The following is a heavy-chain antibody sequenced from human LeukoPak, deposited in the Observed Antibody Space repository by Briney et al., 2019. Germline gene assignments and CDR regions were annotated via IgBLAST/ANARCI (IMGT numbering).Heavy chain of an antibody. Sequence: SETLSLTCTVSGGSISRYYWSWIRQPPGKGLEWIGYIYYSGSSGSTNYNPSLKSRVTISVDTSKNQFSLKLSSVTAADTAVYYCARVALKMHAFDIWGQGTMVTVSS. CDR2: IYYSGSSGST. CDR3: ARVALKMHAFDI. V-gene: IGHV4-59*12. CDR1: GGSISRYY. J-gene: IGHJ3*02. D-gene: IGHD3-3*02.